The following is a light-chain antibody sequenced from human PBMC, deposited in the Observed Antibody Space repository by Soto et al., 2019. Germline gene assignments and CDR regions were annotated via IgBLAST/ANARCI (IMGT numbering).Light chain of an antibody. Sequence: EMVMTQSPSTLSVSPGERATLSCRASQSVSSNLAWYQHKPGQAPRLLIYGASTRATGIPARFSGSGSGTEFTLTISSLQSEDFAVYYCQQRSNWPLTFGQGTRLEIK. CDR1: QSVSSN. J-gene: IGKJ5*01. CDR3: QQRSNWPLT. V-gene: IGKV3-15*01. CDR2: GAS.